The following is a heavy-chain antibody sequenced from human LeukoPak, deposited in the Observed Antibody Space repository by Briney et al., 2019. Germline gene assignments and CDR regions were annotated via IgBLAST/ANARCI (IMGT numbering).Heavy chain of an antibody. CDR2: INHSGST. V-gene: IGHV4-34*01. Sequence: SETLSLTCAVYGGSFSGYYWSWIRQPPGKGLEWIGEINHSGSTNYNPSLKSRVTISVDTSKNQFSLKLSSVTAADTAVYYCARLRWLQPASFEYWGQGTLVTVSS. D-gene: IGHD5-18*01. CDR3: ARLRWLQPASFEY. CDR1: GGSFSGYY. J-gene: IGHJ4*02.